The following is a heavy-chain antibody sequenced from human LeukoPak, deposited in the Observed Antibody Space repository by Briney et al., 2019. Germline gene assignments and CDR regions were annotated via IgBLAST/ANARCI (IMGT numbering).Heavy chain of an antibody. CDR3: ARGTSYDFGTDYYYTDV. CDR1: GGSFSLYF. Sequence: SETLSLTCAVYGGSFSLYFWTWIRQPPGKGLEWIGKVNDSGSTIYNPSLKSLVTISLDASNNQFSLKVSSVTAADTAVYFCARGTSYDFGTDYYYTDVWGTGTTVTVSS. CDR2: VNDSGST. D-gene: IGHD3/OR15-3a*01. V-gene: IGHV4-34*01. J-gene: IGHJ6*03.